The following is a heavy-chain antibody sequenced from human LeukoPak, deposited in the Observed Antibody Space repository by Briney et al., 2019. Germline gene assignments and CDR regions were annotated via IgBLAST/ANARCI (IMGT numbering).Heavy chain of an antibody. CDR3: ARDLRFGLFDP. CDR2: IYYSGST. J-gene: IGHJ5*02. CDR1: GGSISSSSYY. D-gene: IGHD3-10*01. V-gene: IGHV4-39*07. Sequence: SETLSLTCTVSGGSISSSSYYWGWIRQPPGKGLEWIGSIYYSGSTYYNPSLKSRVTISVDTSKNQFSLKLSSVTAADTAVYYCARDLRFGLFDPWGQGTLVTVSS.